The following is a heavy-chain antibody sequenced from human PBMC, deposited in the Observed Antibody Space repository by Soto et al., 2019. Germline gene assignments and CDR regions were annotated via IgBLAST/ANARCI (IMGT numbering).Heavy chain of an antibody. V-gene: IGHV1-18*01. D-gene: IGHD3-22*01. CDR3: ARDQPDYNDSSGYYANYYYYGMDV. CDR1: GYTFTSYG. J-gene: IGHJ6*02. CDR2: ISAYNGNT. Sequence: ASVKVSCKASGYTFTSYGISWVRQAPGQGLEWMGWISAYNGNTNYAQKLQGRVTMTTDTSTSTAYMELRSLRSDDTAVYYCARDQPDYNDSSGYYANYYYYGMDVWGQGTTVTVSS.